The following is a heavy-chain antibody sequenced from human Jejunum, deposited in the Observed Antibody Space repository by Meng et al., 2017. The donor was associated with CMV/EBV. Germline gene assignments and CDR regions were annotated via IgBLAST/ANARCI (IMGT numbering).Heavy chain of an antibody. CDR2: IGVAGDT. CDR3: SRVHPYYFGMDV. J-gene: IGHJ6*02. V-gene: IGHV3-13*01. Sequence: AASGFPFSSYDMHWVRQATGKGLEWVSTIGVAGDTYYVGSVKGRFTISRETAKNSLYLQMNSLRAGDTAVYYCSRVHPYYFGMDVWGQGTTVTVSS. CDR1: GFPFSSYD.